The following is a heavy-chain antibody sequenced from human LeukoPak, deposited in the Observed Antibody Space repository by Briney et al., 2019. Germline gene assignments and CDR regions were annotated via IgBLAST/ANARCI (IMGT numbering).Heavy chain of an antibody. D-gene: IGHD1-26*01. CDR1: GFTFSGYA. J-gene: IGHJ4*02. Sequence: GASLRLSCAASGFTFSGYAMSWVRQAPGKGLEWVSAISGSGGSTYYADSVKGRFTISRDNSKNTLYLQMNSLRAEDTAVYYCAKEMLGELLPISWDYWGQGTLVTVSS. CDR2: ISGSGGST. V-gene: IGHV3-23*01. CDR3: AKEMLGELLPISWDY.